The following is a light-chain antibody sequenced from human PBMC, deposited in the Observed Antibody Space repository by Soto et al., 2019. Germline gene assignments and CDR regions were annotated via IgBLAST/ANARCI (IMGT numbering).Light chain of an antibody. CDR1: QSVSSNN. CDR2: GAS. CDR3: QQYDNSIT. Sequence: EIVLTQSPGTLSLSPGDTATLSCRASQSVSSNNLAWYHQKPGQTLRLLIYGASSIATGIPDRFSGSGSGTDFTPTISRLQPEDFAVYYYQQYDNSITFGQGTRLEI. J-gene: IGKJ5*01. V-gene: IGKV3-20*01.